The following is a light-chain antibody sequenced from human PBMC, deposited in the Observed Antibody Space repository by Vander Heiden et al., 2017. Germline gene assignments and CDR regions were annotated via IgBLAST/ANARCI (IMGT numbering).Light chain of an antibody. CDR1: QSVSSSY. CDR3: QQDGSSPLT. J-gene: IGKJ1*01. Sequence: EIVLTQSPGTLSLSPGERATLSCRASQSVSSSYLAWYQQKPGQAPRLLIYGASSRATGIPDRFSGSGSGTDFTLTISRLEPEDFAVYYSQQDGSSPLTFGQGTKVEIK. CDR2: GAS. V-gene: IGKV3-20*01.